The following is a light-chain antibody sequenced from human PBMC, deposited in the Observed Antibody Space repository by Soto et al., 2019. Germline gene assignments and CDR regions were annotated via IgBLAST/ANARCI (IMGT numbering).Light chain of an antibody. CDR1: QSVRNN. J-gene: IGKJ5*01. V-gene: IGKV3-15*01. CDR2: YAS. Sequence: EIMMTQSPATLSLSPGERATLSCRASQSVRNNLAWYQQKPGQAPRLLIYYASTRATGIPARFSGSGSGTKFTLTISSLQSEDFALYYGQQYNNWPPITFGQGTRLEIK. CDR3: QQYNNWPPIT.